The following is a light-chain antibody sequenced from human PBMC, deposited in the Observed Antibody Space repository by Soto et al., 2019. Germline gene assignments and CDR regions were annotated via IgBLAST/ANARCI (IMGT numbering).Light chain of an antibody. Sequence: EIVLTQSPGTLSLSPGERATLSCRASQSVSSSYLAWYQQKPGQAPRLLIYGASSRATGIPDRFSGSGSGTDFALTISRLEPEDFAVYYYQQYVSSPRTFGQGTKVELK. CDR2: GAS. CDR3: QQYVSSPRT. V-gene: IGKV3-20*01. CDR1: QSVSSSY. J-gene: IGKJ1*01.